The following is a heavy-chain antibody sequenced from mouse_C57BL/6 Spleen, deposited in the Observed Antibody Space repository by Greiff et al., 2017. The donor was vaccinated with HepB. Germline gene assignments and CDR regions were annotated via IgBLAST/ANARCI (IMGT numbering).Heavy chain of an antibody. Sequence: VQLQQSGPELVKPGASVKISCKASGYTFTDYYMNWVKQSHGKSLEWIGDINPNNGGTSYNQKFKGKATLTVDKSSSTAYMELRSLTSEDSAVYYCARLYSNYGFAYWGQGTLVTVSA. CDR1: GYTFTDYY. V-gene: IGHV1-26*01. J-gene: IGHJ3*01. CDR3: ARLYSNYGFAY. D-gene: IGHD2-5*01. CDR2: INPNNGGT.